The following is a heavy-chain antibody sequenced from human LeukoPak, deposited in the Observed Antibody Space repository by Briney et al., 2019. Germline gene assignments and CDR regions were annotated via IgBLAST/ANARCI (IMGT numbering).Heavy chain of an antibody. D-gene: IGHD5-18*01. Sequence: GGSLRLSCAASGFTVSSYALHWVRQAPGKGLEWVAVISYDESNQYCADSVKGRFTISRDNSKNTLSLQMNSLRVEDTAVYYCARYSYGHFDYWGQGTLVTVSS. CDR3: ARYSYGHFDY. V-gene: IGHV3-30*04. CDR1: GFTVSSYA. CDR2: ISYDESNQ. J-gene: IGHJ4*02.